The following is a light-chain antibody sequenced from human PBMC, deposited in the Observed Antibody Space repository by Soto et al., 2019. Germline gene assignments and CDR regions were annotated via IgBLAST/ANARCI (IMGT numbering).Light chain of an antibody. J-gene: IGLJ2*01. Sequence: QSVLTQPPSASGAPGQRVTISCSGSSSNIGIDTVNWYQQLPGTAPKLLIYSHNQRPSGVPDRFSGSKSGTSASLAISGLQSEDEADYYCAAWDDSLSGPVFGGGTQLTVL. CDR2: SHN. CDR1: SSNIGIDT. CDR3: AAWDDSLSGPV. V-gene: IGLV1-44*01.